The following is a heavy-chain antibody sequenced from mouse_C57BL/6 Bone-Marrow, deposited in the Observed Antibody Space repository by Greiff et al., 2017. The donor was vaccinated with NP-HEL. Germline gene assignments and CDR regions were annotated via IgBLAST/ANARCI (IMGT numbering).Heavy chain of an antibody. CDR3: ARSIITTVRDFDY. CDR1: GYTFTDYY. J-gene: IGHJ2*01. Sequence: VQLPQSGPELFKPGASVPISCKASGYTFTDYYMNWVKQSHGKSLEWIGDINPNNGGTSYNQKFKGKATLTVDKSSSTAYMELRSLTSEDSAVYYCARSIITTVRDFDYWGQGTTLTVSS. CDR2: INPNNGGT. D-gene: IGHD1-1*01. V-gene: IGHV1-26*01.